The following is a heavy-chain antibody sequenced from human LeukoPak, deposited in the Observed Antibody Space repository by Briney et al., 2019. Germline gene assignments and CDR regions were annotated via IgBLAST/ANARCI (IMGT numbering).Heavy chain of an antibody. D-gene: IGHD1-20*01. J-gene: IGHJ3*01. CDR1: GFTFSDHF. CDR2: IRKRPNSYTT. Sequence: GGSLRLSCAASGFTFSDHFMDWVRQAPGKGLEWVGRIRKRPNSYTTEYAASVKGRFTISRDDSKNSLYLQMNSLEAEDTGVYYCARVSAITGATDALDFWGQGAMVTVSS. CDR3: ARVSAITGATDALDF. V-gene: IGHV3-72*01.